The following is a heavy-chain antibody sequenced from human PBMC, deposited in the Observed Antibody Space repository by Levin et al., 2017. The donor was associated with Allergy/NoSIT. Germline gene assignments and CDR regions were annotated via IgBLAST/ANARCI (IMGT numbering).Heavy chain of an antibody. CDR2: ISWDGGST. Sequence: SFFPFSSSSLHWVSQAPGKGLEWVSLISWDGGSTYYADSVKGRFTISRANSKNSLYLQMNSLRAEDTALYYCAKDILGFGDYGMDVWGQGTTVTVSS. D-gene: IGHD3-10*01. J-gene: IGHJ6*02. V-gene: IGHV3-43D*04. CDR1: FFPFSSSS. CDR3: AKDILGFGDYGMDV.